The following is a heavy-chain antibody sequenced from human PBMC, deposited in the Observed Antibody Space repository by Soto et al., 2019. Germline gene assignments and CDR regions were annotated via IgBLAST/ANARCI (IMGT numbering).Heavy chain of an antibody. Sequence: QVQLLESGGGVVQPGRSLRLSCAASGVIVSGYAMHWIRQAPGKGLEWVAVSAYDGNTQYYADSVKGRSTVSRDNSNNMLFVQMNNLRDEEKAMYYCAKERHVYESNFWGQGTLVTVSS. V-gene: IGHV3-30-3*01. CDR1: GVIVSGYA. CDR3: AKERHVYESNF. J-gene: IGHJ4*02. CDR2: SAYDGNTQ. D-gene: IGHD5-12*01.